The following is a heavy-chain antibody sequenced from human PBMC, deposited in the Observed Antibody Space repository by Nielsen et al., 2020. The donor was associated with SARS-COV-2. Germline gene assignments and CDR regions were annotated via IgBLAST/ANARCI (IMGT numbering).Heavy chain of an antibody. J-gene: IGHJ4*02. CDR2: IKSKTDGGTT. CDR1: GFTFSNAW. Sequence: GESLKISCAASGFTFSNAWMSWVRQAPGKGLEWVGRIKSKTDGGTTDYAAPVKGRFTISRDDSKNTLYLQMNSLKTEDTAVYYCTTATRYGDYENNHQGVDYWGQGTLVTVSS. V-gene: IGHV3-15*01. D-gene: IGHD4-17*01. CDR3: TTATRYGDYENNHQGVDY.